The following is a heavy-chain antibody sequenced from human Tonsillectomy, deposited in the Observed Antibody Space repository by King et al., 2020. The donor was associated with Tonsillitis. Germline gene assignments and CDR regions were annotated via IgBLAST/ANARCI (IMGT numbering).Heavy chain of an antibody. CDR3: ARSPLDCSGGSCYFDY. V-gene: IGHV3-11*05. J-gene: IGHJ4*02. D-gene: IGHD2-15*01. Sequence: VQLVESGGGLVKPGRSLRLSCAASGFIFSDYYMSWIRQAPGKGLEWVSYISLSNTYTNYADSVKGRFTISRDNAKNSLYLQMNSLRAEDTAMYYCARSPLDCSGGSCYFDYWGQGTLVTVSS. CDR1: GFIFSDYY. CDR2: ISLSNTYT.